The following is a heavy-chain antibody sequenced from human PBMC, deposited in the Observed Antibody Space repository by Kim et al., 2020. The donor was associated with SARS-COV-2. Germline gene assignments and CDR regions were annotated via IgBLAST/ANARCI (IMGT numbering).Heavy chain of an antibody. Sequence: GITNYHPSLQRQVAMSVDTSKNQFSVKLSSVTAADTAVYYCARDRRYFDYWGQGTLVTVSS. V-gene: IGHV4-4*07. CDR3: ARDRRYFDY. J-gene: IGHJ4*02. CDR2: GIT. D-gene: IGHD6-6*01.